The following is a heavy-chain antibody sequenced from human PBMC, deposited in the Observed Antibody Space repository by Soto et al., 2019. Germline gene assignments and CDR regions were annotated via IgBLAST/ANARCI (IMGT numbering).Heavy chain of an antibody. CDR3: ARAPLPVYSSKEQLSNLFYP. J-gene: IGHJ5*02. CDR1: GYTFTRYD. V-gene: IGHV1-8*01. CDR2: MNPNSGNT. D-gene: IGHD6-13*01. Sequence: GALVKVSCKASGYTFTRYDINWVLQATGQGLEWMGWMNPNSGNTGYAQKFQGRVTMTRKPSISTAYMEQSRMRSEDTAVYYCARAPLPVYSSKEQLSNLFYPWGQRNLVTVSS.